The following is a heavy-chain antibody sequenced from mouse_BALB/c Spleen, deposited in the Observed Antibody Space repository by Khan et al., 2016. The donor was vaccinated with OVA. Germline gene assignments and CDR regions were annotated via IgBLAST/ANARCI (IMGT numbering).Heavy chain of an antibody. Sequence: EVQLEESGGGLVQPGGSMKLSCVASGFTFSNYWMNWVRQSPEKGLEWVAEIRLKSNNYATHYAESVKGRFTISRDDSKSSVYLQKNNLRAEDTGIYYYTHEHESAYWGQGTTLTVSS. J-gene: IGHJ2*01. V-gene: IGHV6-6*02. CDR2: IRLKSNNYAT. CDR3: THEHESAY. CDR1: GFTFSNYW. D-gene: IGHD1-3*01.